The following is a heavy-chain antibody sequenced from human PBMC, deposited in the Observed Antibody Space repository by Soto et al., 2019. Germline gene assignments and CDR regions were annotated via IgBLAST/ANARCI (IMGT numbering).Heavy chain of an antibody. CDR2: ISYDGSNK. J-gene: IGHJ4*02. V-gene: IGHV3-30-3*01. CDR1: GFTFSSYA. D-gene: IGHD5-12*01. Sequence: LRLSCVASGFTFSSYAMHWVRQAPGKGLEWVAVISYDGSNKYYADSVKGRFTISRDNSKNTLYLQMNSLRAEDTAVYYCARGPGWLQFSYFDYWGQGTLVTVSS. CDR3: ARGPGWLQFSYFDY.